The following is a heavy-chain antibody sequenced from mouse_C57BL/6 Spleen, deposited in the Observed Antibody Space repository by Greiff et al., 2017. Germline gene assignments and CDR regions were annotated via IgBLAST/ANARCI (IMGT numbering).Heavy chain of an antibody. J-gene: IGHJ4*01. CDR2: IWSDGST. CDR1: GFSLTSYG. V-gene: IGHV2-6-1*01. CDR3: ARHRQLRDAMDY. D-gene: IGHD3-2*02. Sequence: VQGVESGPGLVAPSQSLSITCTVSGFSLTSYGVHWVRQPPGKGLAWLVVIWSDGSTTYNSALKSRLSISKDNSKSQVFLKMNSLQTDDTAMYYCARHRQLRDAMDYWGQGTSVTVSS.